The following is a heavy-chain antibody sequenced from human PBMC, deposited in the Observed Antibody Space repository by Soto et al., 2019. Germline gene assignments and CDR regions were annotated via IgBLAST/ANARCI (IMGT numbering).Heavy chain of an antibody. CDR3: ARDQGDYGYLWGSHDY. V-gene: IGHV1-46*01. CDR1: GYTFTSYY. J-gene: IGHJ4*02. Sequence: ASVKVSCKASGYTFTSYYMHWVRQAPGQGLEWMGIINPSGGSTSYAQKFQGRVTMTTDTSTSTAYMELRSLRSDDTALYYCARDQGDYGYLWGSHDYWGQGTLVTVSS. D-gene: IGHD3-16*01. CDR2: INPSGGST.